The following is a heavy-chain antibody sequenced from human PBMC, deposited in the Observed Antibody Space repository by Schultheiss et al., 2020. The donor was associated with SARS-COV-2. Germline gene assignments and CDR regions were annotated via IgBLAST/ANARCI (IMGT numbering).Heavy chain of an antibody. J-gene: IGHJ6*03. Sequence: SETLSLTCTVSGGSISSGDYYWSWIRQPPGKGLEWIGYIYYSGSTYYNPSLKSRVTISVDTSKNQFSLKLSSVTAADTAVYYCARDDCSSTSCYYYYYYMDVWGKGTTVTVSS. CDR2: IYYSGST. CDR1: GGSISSGDYY. CDR3: ARDDCSSTSCYYYYYYMDV. D-gene: IGHD2-2*01. V-gene: IGHV4-30-4*01.